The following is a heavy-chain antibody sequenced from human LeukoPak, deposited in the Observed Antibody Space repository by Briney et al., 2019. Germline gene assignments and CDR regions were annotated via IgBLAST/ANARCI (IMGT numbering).Heavy chain of an antibody. D-gene: IGHD4-17*01. V-gene: IGHV3-23*01. CDR2: INAGGGET. J-gene: IGHJ3*01. Sequence: PGGSLRLSCAASGFTFSTYAMTWVRQAAEKGLEWVSIINAGGGETYYADSVKGRFTISRDNSKITLYLQMNSLRVEDTAVYYCGRDPNGDYFGAFEFWGQETLVTVSA. CDR3: GRDPNGDYFGAFEF. CDR1: GFTFSTYA.